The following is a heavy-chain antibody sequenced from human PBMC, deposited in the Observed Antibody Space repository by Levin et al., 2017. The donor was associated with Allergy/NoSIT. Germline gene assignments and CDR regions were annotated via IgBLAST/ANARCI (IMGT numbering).Heavy chain of an antibody. Sequence: GGSLRLSCAASGFAVSSNYMAWVRQAPGKGLEWVSTIYSGGDTYYVDSVKGRFTISRDSSKNTLHLQMHSLRVEDTAVYYYARKTDSSGSGDYWGQGTLVTVSS. D-gene: IGHD3-22*01. CDR2: IYSGGDT. CDR3: ARKTDSSGSGDY. V-gene: IGHV3-53*01. J-gene: IGHJ4*02. CDR1: GFAVSSNY.